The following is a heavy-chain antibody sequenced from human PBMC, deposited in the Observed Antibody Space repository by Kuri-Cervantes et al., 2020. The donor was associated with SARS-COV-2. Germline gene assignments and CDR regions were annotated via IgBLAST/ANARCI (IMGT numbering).Heavy chain of an antibody. D-gene: IGHD2-8*01. CDR1: GYSISSGYY. J-gene: IGHJ5*02. Sequence: GSLRLSCAVSGYSISSGYYWGWIRQPPGKGLEWIGSIYHSGSTYYNPSLQSRVTISVDTSKNQFSLKLSSVTAADTAVYYCARVRDIVLMVYAIRGWFDPWGQGTLVTVSS. V-gene: IGHV4-38-2*01. CDR3: ARVRDIVLMVYAIRGWFDP. CDR2: IYHSGST.